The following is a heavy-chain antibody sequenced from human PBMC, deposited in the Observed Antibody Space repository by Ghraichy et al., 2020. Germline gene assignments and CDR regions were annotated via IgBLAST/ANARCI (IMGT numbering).Heavy chain of an antibody. J-gene: IGHJ3*02. CDR3: AKFIAIFGVVTVDAFDI. CDR1: GFTFSSYA. D-gene: IGHD3-3*01. V-gene: IGHV3-23*01. Sequence: GESLNISCAASGFTFSSYAMSWVRQAPGKGLEWVSAISGNGGSTYYADSVKGRFTISRDNSKNTLYLQMNSLRAEDTAVYYCAKFIAIFGVVTVDAFDIWGQGTMVTVSS. CDR2: ISGNGGST.